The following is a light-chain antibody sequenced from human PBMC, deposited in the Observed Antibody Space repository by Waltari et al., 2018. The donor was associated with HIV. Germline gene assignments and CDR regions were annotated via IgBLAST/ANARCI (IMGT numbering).Light chain of an antibody. CDR3: QQYHVTPFT. Sequence: IVLTQSPGPLSLSPGERATLTCRALHVGSNNYLVWYQQIPGQAPRLLIYGASSRATGIPDRFSGSGSGTDFTLTSSRLEPEDFAVYYCQQYHVTPFTFGQGTRLEIK. CDR2: GAS. CDR1: HVGSNNY. V-gene: IGKV3-20*01. J-gene: IGKJ5*01.